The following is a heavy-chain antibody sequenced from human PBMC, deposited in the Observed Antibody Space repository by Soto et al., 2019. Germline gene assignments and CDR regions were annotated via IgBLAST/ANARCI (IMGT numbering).Heavy chain of an antibody. Sequence: EVQLVESGGGLVQPGGSLRLSCAASGFTFSSHWMHWVRQAPGKGLVWVSRINGDGSSTSYAESVKGRFTISRDNAKNMLYLQVNSLRADDTAVYYCAGSPGLSRISGTTLGAWGQGPLVTVSS. V-gene: IGHV3-74*01. J-gene: IGHJ5*01. D-gene: IGHD1-7*01. CDR3: AGSPGLSRISGTTLGA. CDR1: GFTFSSHW. CDR2: INGDGSST.